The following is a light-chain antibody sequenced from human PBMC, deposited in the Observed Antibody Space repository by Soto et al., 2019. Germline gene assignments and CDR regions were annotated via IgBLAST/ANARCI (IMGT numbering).Light chain of an antibody. J-gene: IGKJ1*01. CDR3: QQRSNGGT. V-gene: IGKV3-11*01. CDR1: QSVSSY. CDR2: DAS. Sequence: EIVFTQSPATLSLSPGERATLSCRASQSVSSYLAWYQQKPGQAPRLLIYDASNRATGIPARFSGSGSRTDFTLTISSLEPEDFAVYYCQQRSNGGTFGQGTKVDIK.